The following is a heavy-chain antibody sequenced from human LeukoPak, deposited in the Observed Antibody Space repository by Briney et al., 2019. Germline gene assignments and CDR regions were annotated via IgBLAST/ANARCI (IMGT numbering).Heavy chain of an antibody. D-gene: IGHD1-14*01. CDR1: GYTFTGYY. Sequence: ASVKVSCKASGYTFTGYYMHWVRQAPGQGLEWMGWINPNSGGTNYAQKVQGRFTMTRDTAISTAYMELSRLRSDDTAVYYCARDGKNVARKFDYWGQGTLVTVSS. CDR3: ARDGKNVARKFDY. J-gene: IGHJ4*02. CDR2: INPNSGGT. V-gene: IGHV1-2*02.